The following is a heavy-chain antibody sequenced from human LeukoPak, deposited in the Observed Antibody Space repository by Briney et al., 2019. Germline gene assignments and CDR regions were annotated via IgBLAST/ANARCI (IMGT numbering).Heavy chain of an antibody. Sequence: SVYLSCKVSGVTFSSYAISWVRQAPGQGREWMGGVIPIFGTANYAQKCQGRVTITADESTSTAYMELSSLRSEDTAVYYCARGYSSSWYEDYYYMDVWGKGTTVTISS. D-gene: IGHD6-13*01. CDR1: GVTFSSYA. J-gene: IGHJ6*03. V-gene: IGHV1-69*13. CDR2: VIPIFGTA. CDR3: ARGYSSSWYEDYYYMDV.